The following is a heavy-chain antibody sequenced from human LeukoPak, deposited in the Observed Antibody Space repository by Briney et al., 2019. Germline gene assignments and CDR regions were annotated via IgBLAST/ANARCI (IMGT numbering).Heavy chain of an antibody. CDR2: ISSSSSYI. Sequence: GGSLRLSCAASGFTFSSYSMNWVRQAPGKGLEWVSSISSSSSYIYYADSVKGRFTISRDNAKNSLYLQMNSLRAEDTAVYYCARDRGWAYDSSGYYNYYCYYYMDVWGKGTTVTVSS. D-gene: IGHD3-22*01. J-gene: IGHJ6*03. CDR1: GFTFSSYS. CDR3: ARDRGWAYDSSGYYNYYCYYYMDV. V-gene: IGHV3-21*01.